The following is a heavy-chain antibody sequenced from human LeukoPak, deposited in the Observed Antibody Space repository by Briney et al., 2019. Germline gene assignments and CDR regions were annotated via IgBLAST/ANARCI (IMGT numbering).Heavy chain of an antibody. D-gene: IGHD7-27*01. CDR3: ARGVPGAYYYYYMDV. J-gene: IGHJ6*03. CDR2: INPNSGGT. Sequence: ASVTVSCKASGYTFTGYYMHWVRQAPGQGLEWMGWINPNSGGTNYAQKFQGRVTMTRDTSISTAYMELSRLRSDDTAMYYCARGVPGAYYYYYMDVWGKGTTVTVSS. CDR1: GYTFTGYY. V-gene: IGHV1-2*02.